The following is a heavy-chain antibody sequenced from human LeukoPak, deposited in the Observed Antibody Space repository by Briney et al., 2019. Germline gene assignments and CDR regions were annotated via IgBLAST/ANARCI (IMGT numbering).Heavy chain of an antibody. J-gene: IGHJ3*02. CDR3: ARYAFRAVDI. Sequence: PGGSLRLSCAASGFTFSSYSMNWVRQAPGKGLEWVSNIYAGGDTHYADSVRGRFTISRDNSNNTLYLQMNSLRAEDTAVYYCARYAFRAVDIWGQGTMVTVSS. V-gene: IGHV3-53*01. CDR2: IYAGGDT. CDR1: GFTFSSYS. D-gene: IGHD2-2*01.